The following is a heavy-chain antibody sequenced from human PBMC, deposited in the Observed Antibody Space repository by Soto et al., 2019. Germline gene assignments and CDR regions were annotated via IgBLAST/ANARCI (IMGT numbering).Heavy chain of an antibody. D-gene: IGHD2-21*02. CDR3: ARDRVVGVTNFYAFDI. CDR2: INPIFGTA. Sequence: QVQLVQSGAEVKKPGASVKVSCKASGYTFTSYYMHWVRQAPGQGLEWMGIINPIFGTANYAQKFQGRVTITADESTSTAYMELSSLRSEDTAVYYCARDRVVGVTNFYAFDIWGQGTMVTVSS. CDR1: GYTFTSYY. J-gene: IGHJ3*02. V-gene: IGHV1-46*01.